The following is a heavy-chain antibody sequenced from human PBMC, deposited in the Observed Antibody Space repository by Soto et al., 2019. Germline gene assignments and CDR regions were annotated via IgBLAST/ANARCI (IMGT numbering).Heavy chain of an antibody. CDR3: ARVVSGPPPAPSFDC. J-gene: IGHJ4*02. CDR1: GGSISSYY. V-gene: IGHV4-59*01. Sequence: SETLSLTCTVSGGSISSYYWSWIRQPPGKGLEWIGYIYYSGSTNYNPSLKSRVTISVDTSKNQFSLKLSSVTAADTAVYYCARVVSGPPPAPSFDCWGQGTLVTVSS. D-gene: IGHD2-15*01. CDR2: IYYSGST.